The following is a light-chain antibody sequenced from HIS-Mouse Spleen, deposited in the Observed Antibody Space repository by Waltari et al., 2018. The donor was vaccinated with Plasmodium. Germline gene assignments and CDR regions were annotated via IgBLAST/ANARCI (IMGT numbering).Light chain of an antibody. Sequence: EIVITQSPATLSLSPGERATLSCRASQRVSSNLAWYQQKPGQAPRLLIYGASTRATGSPARFSGSGSGTEFTLTISSLQSEDFAVYYCQQYNNWSFTFGPGSKVDIK. CDR1: QRVSSN. CDR2: GAS. CDR3: QQYNNWSFT. J-gene: IGKJ3*01. V-gene: IGKV3-15*01.